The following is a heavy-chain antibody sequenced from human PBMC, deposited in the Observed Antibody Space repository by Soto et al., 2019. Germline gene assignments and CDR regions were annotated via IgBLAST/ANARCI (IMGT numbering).Heavy chain of an antibody. V-gene: IGHV1-18*01. CDR1: GYTFTSYG. CDR2: ISAYNGNT. CDR3: ARDRNVYCSVGSCYLGYNWFDP. J-gene: IGHJ5*02. D-gene: IGHD2-15*01. Sequence: ASVKVSCKASGYTFTSYGISWVRQAPGQGLEWMGWISAYNGNTNYAQKLQGRVTMTTDTSTSTAYMELRSLRSDDTAVYYCARDRNVYCSVGSCYLGYNWFDPWGQGTLVTVSS.